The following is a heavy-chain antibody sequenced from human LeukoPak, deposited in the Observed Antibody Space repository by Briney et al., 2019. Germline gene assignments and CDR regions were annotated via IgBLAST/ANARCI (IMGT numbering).Heavy chain of an antibody. CDR1: GGSISSSSSY. D-gene: IGHD5-24*01. CDR3: ARHRSGWLQSSFDY. V-gene: IGHV4-39*01. CDR2: IYYSGSS. J-gene: IGHJ4*02. Sequence: SETLSLTCSVSGGSISSSSSYWGWIRQPPGKGLEWIGSIYYSGSSFDNPALKSRVTISVDTSKNQFSLELSSVTAADTAVYYCARHRSGWLQSSFDYWGQGTLVTVSS.